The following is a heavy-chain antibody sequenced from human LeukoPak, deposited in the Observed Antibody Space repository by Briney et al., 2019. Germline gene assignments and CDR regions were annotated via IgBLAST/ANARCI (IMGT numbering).Heavy chain of an antibody. CDR1: GFTFSSYA. J-gene: IGHJ4*02. V-gene: IGHV3-23*01. CDR3: AKEGDVWGSYRQHY. Sequence: GGSLRLSCVASGFTFSSYAMSWVRQAPGKGLEWVSAISGSGGSTYYADSVKGRFTISRDNSKNTLYLQMNSLRAEDTAVYYCAKEGDVWGSYRQHYWGQGTLVTVSS. D-gene: IGHD3-16*02. CDR2: ISGSGGST.